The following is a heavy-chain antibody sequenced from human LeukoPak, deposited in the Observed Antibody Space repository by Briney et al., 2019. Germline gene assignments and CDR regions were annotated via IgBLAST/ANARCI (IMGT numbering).Heavy chain of an antibody. J-gene: IGHJ6*03. CDR3: AREGRFLEWLLSDYYYYMDV. Sequence: GGSLGLSCAASGFTFSSYSMNWVRQAPGKGLEWVSSISSSSSYIYYAVSVKGRFTISRDNAKNSLYLQMNSLRAEDTAVYYCAREGRFLEWLLSDYYYYMDVWGKGTTVTVSS. D-gene: IGHD3-3*01. CDR1: GFTFSSYS. CDR2: ISSSSSYI. V-gene: IGHV3-21*01.